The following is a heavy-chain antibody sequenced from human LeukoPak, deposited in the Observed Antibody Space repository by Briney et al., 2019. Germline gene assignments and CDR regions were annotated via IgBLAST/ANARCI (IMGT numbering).Heavy chain of an antibody. CDR1: EYTFTGYY. J-gene: IGHJ3*02. V-gene: IGHV1-2*02. CDR2: IDPNTGDS. D-gene: IGHD3-22*01. Sequence: ASVKVSCKASEYTFTGYYIHWVRQAPGQGLEWMGWIDPNTGDSNYVQKFQGRVTMTRDTSISTAYMEMSRLTSDDTAVYYCVKGWDSSGYYAFDIWGQGTMVTVSS. CDR3: VKGWDSSGYYAFDI.